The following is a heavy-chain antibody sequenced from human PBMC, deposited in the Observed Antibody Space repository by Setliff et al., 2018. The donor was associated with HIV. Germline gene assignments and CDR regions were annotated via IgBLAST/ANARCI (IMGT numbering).Heavy chain of an antibody. D-gene: IGHD5-12*01. CDR1: GGSISSGGYY. CDR2: LYYSGSSGST. J-gene: IGHJ6*02. Sequence: PSETLSLTCTVSGGSISSGGYYWSWIRQHPGKGLEWIGHLYYSGSSGSTYYNPSLKSRVTISVDTSKNQFSLKVKSVTAADTAVYYCAREPATYNGYNWDYYGTDLWGQGTTVTVSS. V-gene: IGHV4-31*03. CDR3: AREPATYNGYNWDYYGTDL.